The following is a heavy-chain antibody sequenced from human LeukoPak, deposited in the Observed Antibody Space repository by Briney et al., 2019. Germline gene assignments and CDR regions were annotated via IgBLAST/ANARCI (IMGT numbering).Heavy chain of an antibody. CDR2: ISGSGGST. V-gene: IGHV3-23*01. D-gene: IGHD4-17*01. Sequence: PGGSLRLSCAASGFTFSSYAMSWVRQAPGKGLEWVSAISGSGGSTYYADSVKGRFTISRDSSKNTLYLQMNSLRAEDTAVYYCAKDAGDYSYYYYGMDVCGKGTTVTVSS. CDR3: AKDAGDYSYYYYGMDV. J-gene: IGHJ6*04. CDR1: GFTFSSYA.